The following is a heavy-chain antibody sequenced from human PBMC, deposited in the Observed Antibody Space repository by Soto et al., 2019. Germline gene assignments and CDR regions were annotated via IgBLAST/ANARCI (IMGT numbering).Heavy chain of an antibody. V-gene: IGHV5-10-1*01. D-gene: IGHD2-8*01. CDR1: GYSFTTFW. CDR2: IDPSDSYT. J-gene: IGHJ5*01. Sequence: GESLKISCQASGYSFTTFWITWVRQMPGKGLEWMGRIDPSDSYTNYSPSFQGHVTISADKSISTAYLQWTSLQASDTAIYYCARGYCTTNSCDNWFDSWGQGSLVTVSS. CDR3: ARGYCTTNSCDNWFDS.